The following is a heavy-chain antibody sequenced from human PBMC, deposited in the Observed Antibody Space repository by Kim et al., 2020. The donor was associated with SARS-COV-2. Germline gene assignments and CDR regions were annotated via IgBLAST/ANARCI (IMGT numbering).Heavy chain of an antibody. CDR3: ARAYEFWSAPSS. Sequence: GGSLRLSCAASGFTFNIYSMHWVRQAPGKGLEWVSGISFDGTKKSYGDSVRGRFTISRDNTNNTVSLQMQSLRIDDTAVYYCARAYEFWSAPSSWGQGTL. D-gene: IGHD3-3*01. V-gene: IGHV3-30*04. CDR2: ISFDGTKK. J-gene: IGHJ5*02. CDR1: GFTFNIYS.